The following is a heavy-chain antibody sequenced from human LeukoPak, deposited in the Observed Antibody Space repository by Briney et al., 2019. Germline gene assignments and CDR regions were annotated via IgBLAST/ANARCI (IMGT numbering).Heavy chain of an antibody. CDR1: GFTFSSYE. V-gene: IGHV3-48*03. D-gene: IGHD3-10*01. J-gene: IGHJ4*02. Sequence: PGGSLRLSCAASGFTFSSYEMNWVRQAPGKGLEWVSYISSSGSTIYYADSVKGRFTISRDNAKNSLYLQMSSLRAEDTAVYYCARDDVGVLWFGEVVQDDYRGQGTLVTVSS. CDR3: ARDDVGVLWFGEVVQDDY. CDR2: ISSSGSTI.